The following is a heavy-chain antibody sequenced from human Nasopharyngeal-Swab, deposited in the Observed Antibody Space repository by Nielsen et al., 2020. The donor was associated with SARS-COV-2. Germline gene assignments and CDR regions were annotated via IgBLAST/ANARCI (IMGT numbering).Heavy chain of an antibody. J-gene: IGHJ4*02. CDR3: AHWGYSYGSGRAYYFDY. Sequence: SGPTLLKPTQTLTLTCTFSGFSLSTSGVGVGWIRQPPGKALEWLALIYWDDDKRYSPSLKSRLTITKDTSKNQVVLTMTNMDPVDIATYYCAHWGYSYGSGRAYYFDYWGQGTLVTVSS. CDR1: GFSLSTSGVG. V-gene: IGHV2-5*02. D-gene: IGHD5-18*01. CDR2: IYWDDDK.